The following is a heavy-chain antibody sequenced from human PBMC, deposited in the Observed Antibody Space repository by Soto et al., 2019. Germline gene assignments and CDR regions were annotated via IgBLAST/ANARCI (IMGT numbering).Heavy chain of an antibody. D-gene: IGHD4-17*01. CDR2: ISAYNGNT. V-gene: IGHV1-18*01. CDR3: ARDSGNFGVWPYFFAY. CDR1: GYTFTSYG. Sequence: QVQLVQSGAEVKKPGASVKVSCKASGYTFTSYGISWVRQAPGQGLEWMGWISAYNGNTDYAQNLQGRVTMTTDTSTSTAYMELRSLRSDDTAVFFCARDSGNFGVWPYFFAYWGQGTLVTVSS. J-gene: IGHJ4*02.